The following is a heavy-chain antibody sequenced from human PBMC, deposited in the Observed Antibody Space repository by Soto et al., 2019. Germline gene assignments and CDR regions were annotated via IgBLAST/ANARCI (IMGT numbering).Heavy chain of an antibody. Sequence: PSETLSLTCAVSGGSISSGGYSWSWIRQPPGKGLEWIGYIYHSGSTYYNPSLKSRVTISVDRSKNQFSLKLSSVTAADTAVYYCARVYYDFWSGYPNWFDPWGQGTLVTVSS. J-gene: IGHJ5*02. V-gene: IGHV4-30-2*01. CDR3: ARVYYDFWSGYPNWFDP. CDR2: IYHSGST. D-gene: IGHD3-3*01. CDR1: GGSISSGGYS.